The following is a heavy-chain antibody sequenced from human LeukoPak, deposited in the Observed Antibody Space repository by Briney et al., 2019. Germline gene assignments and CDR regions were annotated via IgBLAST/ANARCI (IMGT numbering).Heavy chain of an antibody. D-gene: IGHD3-10*01. J-gene: IGHJ3*01. Sequence: GGSLRLSRAASGYTFSTYGIHCVRQAPARGRECVAYIRYDGSYKYYTESVKGRYTISRDNSKNTLYVQMNSMRTEDTDVYYCAKDRYYYGSESYPIEAFDVWGQGTMVSVS. CDR2: IRYDGSYK. CDR1: GYTFSTYG. CDR3: AKDRYYYGSESYPIEAFDV. V-gene: IGHV3-30*02.